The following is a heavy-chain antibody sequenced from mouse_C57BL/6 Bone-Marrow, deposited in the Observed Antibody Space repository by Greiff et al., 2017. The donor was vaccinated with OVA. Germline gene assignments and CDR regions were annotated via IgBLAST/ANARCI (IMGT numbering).Heavy chain of an antibody. CDR1: GYTFTSYW. CDR2: IDPSDSYT. CDR3: ARGDFLLLRSYWYFDV. J-gene: IGHJ1*03. V-gene: IGHV1-59*01. Sequence: QVQLKQPGAELVRPGTSVKLSCKASGYTFTSYWMHWVKPRPGQGLEWIGVIDPSDSYTNYNQKFKGKATLTVEPSSSTAYMQLSSLTSEDSAVYYCARGDFLLLRSYWYFDVWGTGTTVTVSS. D-gene: IGHD1-1*01.